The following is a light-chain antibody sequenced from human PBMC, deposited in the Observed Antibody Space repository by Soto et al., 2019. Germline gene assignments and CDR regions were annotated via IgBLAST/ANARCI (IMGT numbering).Light chain of an antibody. CDR3: SSYTSGSSHYV. CDR2: EVT. V-gene: IGLV2-14*01. Sequence: QSVLTQPASVSGSPGQSITISCTGTSGDIGSYTYVSWYQQYPGKAPKLLISEVTNRPSGVSNRFSGSKSGNTASLTISGLQAEDEADYHCSSYTSGSSHYVFGTGTKVTVL. CDR1: SGDIGSYTY. J-gene: IGLJ1*01.